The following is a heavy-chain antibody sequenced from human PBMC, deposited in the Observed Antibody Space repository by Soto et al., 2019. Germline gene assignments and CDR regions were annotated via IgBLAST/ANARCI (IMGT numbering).Heavy chain of an antibody. CDR3: ARDLSTVTTYYYYYMDV. V-gene: IGHV1-3*01. Sequence: ASVKVSCKASGYTFTSYAMHWVRQAPGQSLEWMGWINAGNGNTKYSQRFQGRVTITRDTSASTAYMELSSLRSEDTAVYYCARDLSTVTTYYYYYMDVRGKGTTVTVSS. J-gene: IGHJ6*03. CDR2: INAGNGNT. D-gene: IGHD4-17*01. CDR1: GYTFTSYA.